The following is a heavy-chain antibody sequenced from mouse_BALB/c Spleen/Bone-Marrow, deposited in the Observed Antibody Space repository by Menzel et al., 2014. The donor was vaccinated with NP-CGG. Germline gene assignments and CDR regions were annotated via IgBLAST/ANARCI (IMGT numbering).Heavy chain of an antibody. CDR1: GFSLTSYG. CDR2: IWRGGST. CDR3: AKNWGYGYAMDY. Sequence: QVQLQQSGPGLVQPSQSLSITCTVSGFSLTSYGVHWVRQPPGKGLEWLGVIWRGGSTDYNAAFMSRLSITKDNSKGQVFFKMNSLQADDTAIYYCAKNWGYGYAMDYWGQGTSVTASS. D-gene: IGHD3-1*01. V-gene: IGHV2-5*01. J-gene: IGHJ4*01.